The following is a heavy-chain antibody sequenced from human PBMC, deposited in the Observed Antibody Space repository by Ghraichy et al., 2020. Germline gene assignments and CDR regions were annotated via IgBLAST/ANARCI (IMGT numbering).Heavy chain of an antibody. V-gene: IGHV4-39*01. CDR3: TRHSSGTLQWYYRGVDV. CDR1: GASIRSPDYF. J-gene: IGHJ6*02. CDR2: AFYSGTD. Sequence: SETLSLTCTVSGASIRSPDYFWGWVRQPAGKGLEWVGSAFYSGTDYYNPSLKSRVAVSVDTSKNQFSLKLTSVTAADSGLYFCTRHSSGTLQWYYRGVDVWGQGTTGIVSS. D-gene: IGHD6-19*01.